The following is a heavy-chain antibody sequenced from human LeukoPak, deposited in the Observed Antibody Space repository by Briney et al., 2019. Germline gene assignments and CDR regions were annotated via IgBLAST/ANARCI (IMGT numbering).Heavy chain of an antibody. CDR3: ARDPLGTRPGFDY. CDR1: GFTFSSYA. CDR2: ISYDGSNK. V-gene: IGHV3-30*04. D-gene: IGHD1-1*01. Sequence: GRSLRLSCAASGFTFSSYAMHWVRQAPGKGLEWVAVISYDGSNKYYADSVKGRFTISRDNSKNTLYLQMNSLRAEDTAVYYCARDPLGTRPGFDYWGQGTLVTISS. J-gene: IGHJ4*02.